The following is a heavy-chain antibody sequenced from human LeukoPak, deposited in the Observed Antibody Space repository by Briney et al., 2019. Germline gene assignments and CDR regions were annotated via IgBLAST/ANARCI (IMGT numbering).Heavy chain of an antibody. CDR3: ARGLLYYYGSGSPNPFDY. Sequence: SETLSLTCTVSGGSISSSSYYWGWIRQPPGKGLEWIGSIYYSGSTYYNPSLKSRVTISVDTSKNQFSLKLSSVTAADTAVYYCARGLLYYYGSGSPNPFDYWGQGTLVTVSS. CDR2: IYYSGST. V-gene: IGHV4-39*07. CDR1: GGSISSSSYY. D-gene: IGHD3-10*01. J-gene: IGHJ4*02.